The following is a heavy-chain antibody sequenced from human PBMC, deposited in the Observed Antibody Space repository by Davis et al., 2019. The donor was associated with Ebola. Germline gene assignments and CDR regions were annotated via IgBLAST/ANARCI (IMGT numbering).Heavy chain of an antibody. CDR3: ASDLEYSSPRGIYYYYGMDV. CDR2: INPNSGGT. J-gene: IGHJ6*02. V-gene: IGHV1-2*02. CDR1: GYTFTGYY. Sequence: ASVKVSCKASGYTFTGYYMHWVRQAPGQGLEWMGWINPNSGGTNYAQKFQGRVTMTRSTSISTAYMELSSLRSEDTAVYYCASDLEYSSPRGIYYYYGMDVWGQGTTVTVSS. D-gene: IGHD6-6*01.